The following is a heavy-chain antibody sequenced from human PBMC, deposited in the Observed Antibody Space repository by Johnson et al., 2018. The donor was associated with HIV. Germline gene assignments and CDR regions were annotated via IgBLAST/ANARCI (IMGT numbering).Heavy chain of an antibody. V-gene: IGHV3-49*04. CDR2: IRSKAYGGTT. CDR1: GFTFGDYA. Sequence: MLLVESGGGLVQPGRSLRLSCTASGFTFGDYAMSWVRQAPGKGLEWVGFIRSKAYGGTTEYAASVKGRFTISRDDSKSIAYLQMNSLRAEDTDVYYCAREGAWEVRPGAFDIWGQGTMVTVSS. J-gene: IGHJ3*02. CDR3: AREGAWEVRPGAFDI. D-gene: IGHD1-26*01.